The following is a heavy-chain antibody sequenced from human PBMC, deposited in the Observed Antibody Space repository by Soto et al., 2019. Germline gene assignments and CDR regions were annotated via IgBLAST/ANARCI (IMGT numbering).Heavy chain of an antibody. V-gene: IGHV3-23*01. J-gene: IGHJ3*02. Sequence: EVQLLESGGGLVQPGGSLRLSCAASGFIFGSYAMSWVRQAPGKVLAWVSAISGGGQNTYYADSVRGRFTISRDNTKNTLFVQMNNLKAEDTAVYYCANQDTVVVPTTVHRAFDIWGQGTMVTVSS. CDR2: ISGGGQNT. CDR1: GFIFGSYA. CDR3: ANQDTVVVPTTVHRAFDI. D-gene: IGHD2-2*02.